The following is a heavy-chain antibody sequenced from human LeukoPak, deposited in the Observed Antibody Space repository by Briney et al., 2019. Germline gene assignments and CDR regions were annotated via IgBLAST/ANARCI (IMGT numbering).Heavy chain of an antibody. D-gene: IGHD6-6*01. V-gene: IGHV4-4*09. CDR1: GGSITSYY. CDR2: IFTSGST. CDR3: ARSYSSASSFDY. Sequence: SETLSLTCTVFGGSITSYYWSWIRQPPGKGLEWIGYIFTSGSTNYNPSLQSRVTISVDRSKNQFSLKLRSVTAADTAVYYCARSYSSASSFDYWGQGTLVTVSS. J-gene: IGHJ4*02.